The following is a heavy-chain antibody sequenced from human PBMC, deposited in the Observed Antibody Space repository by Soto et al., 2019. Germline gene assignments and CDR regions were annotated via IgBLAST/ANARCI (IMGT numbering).Heavy chain of an antibody. V-gene: IGHV3-7*03. J-gene: IGHJ4*02. D-gene: IGHD4-4*01. CDR3: ARAPYSNAWYRFDL. Sequence: QLVESGGGLVQPGGSLRLSCEASGFTFSGYWMSWGCQTPGEGLEWVADIKHDGSVQYYVDSVKGRLTISRDNAKKQLSLQMNGLRAEDTALYYCARAPYSNAWYRFDLWGQGTLVTVSS. CDR1: GFTFSGYW. CDR2: IKHDGSVQ.